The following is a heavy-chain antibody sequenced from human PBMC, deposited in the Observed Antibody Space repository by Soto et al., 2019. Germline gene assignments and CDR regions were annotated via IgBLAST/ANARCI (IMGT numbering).Heavy chain of an antibody. Sequence: ASVKVSRKVSGFNFSTYAITRVLQTPGQGLEWMACISSYNGNTNSTQKFHGRLTMTTDTYTRTAYMELRRMRSDETDVHHCQRDQREMERRTRIWFDPWCQGCLVSV. CDR3: QRDQREMERRTRIWFDP. J-gene: IGHJ5*02. V-gene: IGHV1-18*01. D-gene: IGHD2-15*01. CDR1: GFNFSTYA. CDR2: ISSYNGNT.